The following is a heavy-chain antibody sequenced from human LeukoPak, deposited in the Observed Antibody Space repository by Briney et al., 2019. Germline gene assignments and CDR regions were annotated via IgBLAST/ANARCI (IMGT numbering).Heavy chain of an antibody. CDR1: GFTFSSYT. CDR2: ITRSSIYI. V-gene: IGHV3-21*04. Sequence: GGSLRLSCAASGFTFSSYTMSWVRQNPGKGLEWVSSITRSSIYIYYSDSVKGRFTISRDNAKNTLYLQMNSLRAEDTAVYYCANVWGVVVAARFWGKGTTVTISS. CDR3: ANVWGVVVAARF. D-gene: IGHD2-15*01. J-gene: IGHJ6*04.